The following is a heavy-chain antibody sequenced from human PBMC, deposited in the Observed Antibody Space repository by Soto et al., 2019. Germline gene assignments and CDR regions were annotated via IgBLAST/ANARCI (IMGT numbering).Heavy chain of an antibody. CDR2: ISGSGGST. CDR1: GFTFSSYA. V-gene: IGHV3-23*01. CDR3: AKGALKNGWFDP. J-gene: IGHJ5*02. Sequence: VGSLRLSCAASGFTFSSYAMSWVRQAPGKGLEWVSAISGSGGSTYYADSVKGRFTISRDNSKSTLYLQMNSLRAEDTAVYYCAKGALKNGWFDPWGQGTLVTVSS. D-gene: IGHD1-1*01.